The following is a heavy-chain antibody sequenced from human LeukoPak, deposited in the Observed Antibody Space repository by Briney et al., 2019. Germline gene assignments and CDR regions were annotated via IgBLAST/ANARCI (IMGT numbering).Heavy chain of an antibody. Sequence: SETLSLTCAVYGGSFSGYYWSWIRQPPGKGLEWIGEINHSGSTNYNPSLKSRVTISVDTSKNQFSLKLSSVTAADTAVYYCARDLYDILTGLQYYFDYWGQGSLVTVSS. D-gene: IGHD3-9*01. CDR3: ARDLYDILTGLQYYFDY. CDR1: GGSFSGYY. J-gene: IGHJ4*02. V-gene: IGHV4-34*01. CDR2: INHSGST.